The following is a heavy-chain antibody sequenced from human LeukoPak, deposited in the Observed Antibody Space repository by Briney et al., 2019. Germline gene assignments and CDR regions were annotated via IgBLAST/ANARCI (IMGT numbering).Heavy chain of an antibody. Sequence: SQTLSLTCAVSGGSISSGGYSWSWIRQPPGKGLEWIEYIYHSGSTHYNPSLKSRVTISVDRSKNQFSLKLSSVTAADTAVYYCASDRNPDGMDVWGQGTTVTVSS. J-gene: IGHJ6*02. CDR3: ASDRNPDGMDV. CDR1: GGSISSGGYS. V-gene: IGHV4-30-2*01. CDR2: IYHSGST. D-gene: IGHD1-14*01.